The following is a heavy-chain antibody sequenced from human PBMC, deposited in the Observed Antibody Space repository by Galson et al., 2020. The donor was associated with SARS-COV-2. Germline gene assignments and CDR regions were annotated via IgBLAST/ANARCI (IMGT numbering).Heavy chain of an antibody. J-gene: IGHJ4*02. D-gene: IGHD6-13*01. V-gene: IGHV3-74*01. CDR2: IHPDESDT. CDR3: VRDRPSGWFTDY. CDR1: GFTFSIYW. Sequence: GGSLRLSCAASGFTFSIYWMHWVRQAPGKGLVWVSRIHPDESDTSYADSVKGRFTISRDNAKNTLYLQMDSLRAEDTAVYYCVRDRPSGWFTDYWGQGTLVSVSS.